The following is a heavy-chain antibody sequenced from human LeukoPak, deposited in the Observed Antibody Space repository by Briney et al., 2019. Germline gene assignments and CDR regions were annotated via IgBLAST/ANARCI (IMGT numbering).Heavy chain of an antibody. CDR2: IRSSSSTM. V-gene: IGHV3-48*01. CDR1: GFTFSSYS. D-gene: IGHD3-3*01. Sequence: GGSLRLSCAAYGFTFSSYSMNWVRQAPGKGLEWVSYIRSSSSTMYYADSVKGRFTISRDNAKNSLYLQMNSLRAEDTAVYYCARFGSGVDYWGQGALVTVSS. CDR3: ARFGSGVDY. J-gene: IGHJ4*02.